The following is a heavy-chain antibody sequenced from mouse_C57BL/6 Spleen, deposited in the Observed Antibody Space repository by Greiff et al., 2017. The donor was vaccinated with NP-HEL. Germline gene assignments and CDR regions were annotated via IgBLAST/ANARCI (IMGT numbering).Heavy chain of an antibody. CDR2: INPYNGGT. J-gene: IGHJ4*01. D-gene: IGHD1-1*01. CDR3: ARRGSSPYYAMDY. CDR1: GYTFTDYY. V-gene: IGHV1-19*01. Sequence: DVKLQESGPVLVKPGASVKMSCKASGYTFTDYYMNWVKQSHGKSLEWIGVINPYNGGTSYNQKFKGKATLTVDKSSSTAYMELNSLTSEDSAVYYCARRGSSPYYAMDYWGQGTSVTVSS.